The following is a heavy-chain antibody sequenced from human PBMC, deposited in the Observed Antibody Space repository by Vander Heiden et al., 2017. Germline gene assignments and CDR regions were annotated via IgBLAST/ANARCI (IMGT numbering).Heavy chain of an antibody. Sequence: QLQLQESRPGLVKPSETLSLICTVSGGSINNNNYYWGCIRQPPGKGLEWIGSIYYSGSTYYNPSLKSRVTMSADTSKNQFSLKLSSVTAADTAVYYCARLEVVLVWFGGPDYWGQGTLVTVSS. V-gene: IGHV4-39*01. CDR1: GGSINNNNYY. J-gene: IGHJ4*02. D-gene: IGHD3-10*01. CDR3: ARLEVVLVWFGGPDY. CDR2: IYYSGST.